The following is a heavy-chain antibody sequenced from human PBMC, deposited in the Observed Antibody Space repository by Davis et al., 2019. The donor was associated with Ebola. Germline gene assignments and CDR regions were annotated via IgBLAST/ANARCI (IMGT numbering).Heavy chain of an antibody. V-gene: IGHV3-21*01. Sequence: GGSLRLSCAASGFTFSSYSMNWVRQAPGKGLEWVSSISSSSSYIYYADSVKGRFTISRDNAKNSLYLQMNSLRAEDTAVYYCARESVYYDSSGYQYYFDYWGQGTLVTVSS. D-gene: IGHD3-22*01. J-gene: IGHJ4*02. CDR1: GFTFSSYS. CDR3: ARESVYYDSSGYQYYFDY. CDR2: ISSSSSYI.